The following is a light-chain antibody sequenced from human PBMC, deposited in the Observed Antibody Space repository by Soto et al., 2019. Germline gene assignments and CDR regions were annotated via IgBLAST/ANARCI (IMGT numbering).Light chain of an antibody. CDR3: CSYAGSYTEV. J-gene: IGLJ2*01. V-gene: IGLV2-11*01. CDR1: SSDVGYYNY. CDR2: DVS. Sequence: QSALTQPRSVSGSPGQSVTISCTGTSSDVGYYNYVSWYQQHPGKAPKLMIYDVSKRPSGVPDRFSGSKSGNTASLTISGLQAEDEDDYYCCSYAGSYTEVFGGGTKLTVL.